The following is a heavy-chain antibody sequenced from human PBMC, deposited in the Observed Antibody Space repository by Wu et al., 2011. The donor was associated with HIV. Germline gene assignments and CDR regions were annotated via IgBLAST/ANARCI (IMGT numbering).Heavy chain of an antibody. Sequence: VQLVQSGAEVRKPGESLKIACKGFGYTFTSYWIGWVRQMPGKGLEWMGVIYPADSDTRYSPSFQGQVTISADKSITTAYLQWSSLKASDTAMYYCARQGAYCGGDCYEGAFDIWGQGTMVTVSS. V-gene: IGHV5-51*01. J-gene: IGHJ3*02. CDR1: GYTFTSYW. CDR3: ARQGAYCGGDCYEGAFDI. D-gene: IGHD2-21*02. CDR2: IYPADSDT.